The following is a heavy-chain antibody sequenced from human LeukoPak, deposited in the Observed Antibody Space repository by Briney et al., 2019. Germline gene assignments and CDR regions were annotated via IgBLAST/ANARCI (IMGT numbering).Heavy chain of an antibody. CDR3: TRDEHKGSATFNY. J-gene: IGHJ4*02. D-gene: IGHD3-10*01. Sequence: SVKVSFKASGGTFRSAAMSWVRQAPGQGLEWVGHIILMFGTTTYAQKFQGRVTITADESTRTVHMELNSLTSDDTAIYYCTRDEHKGSATFNYWGQGTLVIVSS. CDR2: IILMFGTT. CDR1: GGTFRSAA. V-gene: IGHV1-69*13.